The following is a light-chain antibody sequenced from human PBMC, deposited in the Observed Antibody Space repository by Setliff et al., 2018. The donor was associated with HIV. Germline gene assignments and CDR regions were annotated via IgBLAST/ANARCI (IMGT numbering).Light chain of an antibody. V-gene: IGLV2-23*02. CDR3: CSYAGTSTYV. J-gene: IGLJ1*01. Sequence: QSVLTLPASVSGSLGQSITISCTGTSSNVGMYKLVSWYQHHPGKAPKLLIYDVTRRPSGVTHRFSGSKSGNTASLTISGLQAEDEADYYCCSYAGTSTYVFGTGTKVTV. CDR1: SSNVGMYKL. CDR2: DVT.